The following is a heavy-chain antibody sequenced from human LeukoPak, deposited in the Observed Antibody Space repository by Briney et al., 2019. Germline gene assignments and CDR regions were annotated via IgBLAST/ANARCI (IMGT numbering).Heavy chain of an antibody. V-gene: IGHV3-74*01. J-gene: IGHJ5*02. CDR1: GFTFSSYW. CDR3: ARDSQLTSDWSLNWFDP. Sequence: PGGSLRLSCAASGFTFSSYWMHWVRQAPGKGLVWLSRIDSDGSSTNYADAVKGRFTISRDNAKNTLYLQMNSLRAEDTAVYLCARDSQLTSDWSLNWFDPWGQGTLVTVSS. CDR2: IDSDGSST. D-gene: IGHD6-19*01.